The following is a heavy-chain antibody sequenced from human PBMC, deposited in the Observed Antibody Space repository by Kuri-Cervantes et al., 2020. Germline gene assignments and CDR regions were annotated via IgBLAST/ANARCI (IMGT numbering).Heavy chain of an antibody. J-gene: IGHJ3*02. CDR1: GFTFSNAW. CDR2: IRNKLDGGPT. D-gene: IGHD1-1*01. CDR3: TTFNERDAFDI. V-gene: IGHV3-15*01. Sequence: LSLTCAGSGFTFSNAWMSWVRQAPGKGLEWVGLIRNKLDGGPTDYAAPVKGRLSISRDDSKSTLSLQMISLQTEDTAIYYCTTFNERDAFDIWGQGTMVTVSS.